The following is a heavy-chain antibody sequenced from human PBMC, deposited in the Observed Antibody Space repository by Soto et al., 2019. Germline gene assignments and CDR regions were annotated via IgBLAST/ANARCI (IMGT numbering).Heavy chain of an antibody. V-gene: IGHV4-39*01. Sequence: SETLSLTWTVSRGSISGTSYYWGWIRKPPGKGLEWIGSIYYSGSTYYNPSLKSRVTISVDTSKNQFSLKLSSVTAADTAVYYCARHPAPTYYYDSSGYYFDYWGQGTLVTVSS. CDR2: IYYSGST. J-gene: IGHJ4*02. CDR1: RGSISGTSYY. D-gene: IGHD3-22*01. CDR3: ARHPAPTYYYDSSGYYFDY.